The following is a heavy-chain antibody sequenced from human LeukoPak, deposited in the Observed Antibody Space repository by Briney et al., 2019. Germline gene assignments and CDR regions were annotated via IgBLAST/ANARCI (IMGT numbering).Heavy chain of an antibody. Sequence: ASVKVSCKASGYTFTSYAMHWVRQAPGQRLEWMGWINAGNGNTKYSQKFQGRVTITRDTSASTAYMELSSLRSEDTAVYYCARYGQWLATVYAFDIWGQGTMVTVSS. J-gene: IGHJ3*02. D-gene: IGHD6-19*01. CDR2: INAGNGNT. CDR3: ARYGQWLATVYAFDI. CDR1: GYTFTSYA. V-gene: IGHV1-3*01.